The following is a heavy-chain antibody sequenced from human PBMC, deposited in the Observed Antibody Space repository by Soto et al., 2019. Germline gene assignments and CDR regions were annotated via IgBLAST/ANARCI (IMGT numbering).Heavy chain of an antibody. Sequence: QVQLVESGGGVVQPGRSLRLSCAASGFTFSSYGMHWVRQAPGKGLEWVAVIWYDGSNKYYADSVKGRFTISRDNSKNTLYLQMNSLRAEDTAVYYCARGYYDSSGYYPDYWGQGTLVTVSS. CDR1: GFTFSSYG. CDR2: IWYDGSNK. V-gene: IGHV3-33*01. J-gene: IGHJ4*02. CDR3: ARGYYDSSGYYPDY. D-gene: IGHD3-22*01.